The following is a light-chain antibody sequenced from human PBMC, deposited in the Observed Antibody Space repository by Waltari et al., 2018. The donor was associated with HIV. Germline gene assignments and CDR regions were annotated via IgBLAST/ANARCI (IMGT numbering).Light chain of an antibody. CDR1: ALPKEY. J-gene: IGLJ2*01. CDR2: EDK. V-gene: IGLV3-10*01. Sequence: SYELTQPPSVSVSPGQTARITCSGDALPKEYTYWYQQKSGQAPVLIIYEDKERPSGIPERFSGSSSGTMATLTISGAQVEDEADYYCYSGDSSGNQGVFGGGTKVTVL. CDR3: YSGDSSGNQGV.